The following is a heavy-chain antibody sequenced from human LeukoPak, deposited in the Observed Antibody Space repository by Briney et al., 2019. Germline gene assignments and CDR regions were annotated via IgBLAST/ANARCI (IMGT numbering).Heavy chain of an antibody. J-gene: IGHJ4*02. CDR1: DGDIYTSPYY. D-gene: IGHD4-17*01. Sequence: SETLSLTCTFSDGDIYTSPYYWGWIRQPPGKGLEWIGSVYYSGSTYYNPSLKSRVTISIDTSKKQFSLKVNSVTAADTAVYYCARFFKGGDNGDYSDYWGQGTLVTVSS. V-gene: IGHV4-39*01. CDR2: VYYSGST. CDR3: ARFFKGGDNGDYSDY.